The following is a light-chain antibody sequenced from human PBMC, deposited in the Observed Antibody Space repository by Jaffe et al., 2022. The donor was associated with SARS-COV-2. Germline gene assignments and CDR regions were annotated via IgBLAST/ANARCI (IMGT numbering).Light chain of an antibody. CDR1: QSVSSD. Sequence: EVVMTQSPATLSVSPGERATLSCRASQSVSSDLAWYQQKPGQAPRLLIYGASTRATGIPARFSGSGSGTDFTLTISSLQSEDFAVYYCQQYHYWWTFGQGTRVEIK. J-gene: IGKJ1*01. V-gene: IGKV3-15*01. CDR2: GAS. CDR3: QQYHYWWT.